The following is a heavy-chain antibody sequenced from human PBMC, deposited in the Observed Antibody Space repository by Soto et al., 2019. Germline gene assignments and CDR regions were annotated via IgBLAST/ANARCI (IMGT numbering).Heavy chain of an antibody. Sequence: EVQLVESGGALVQPGGSLRLSCAISGFTLSDHDMDWVRQAPGKGLEWVGRSRNKGNSYTTTYAASVKGRFTMSRDDSRKSLYLQMSSLKTEDTAVYYCARAGYGRGLDYWGHGTLVTVSS. CDR3: ARAGYGRGLDY. V-gene: IGHV3-72*01. CDR1: GFTLSDHD. J-gene: IGHJ4*01. CDR2: SRNKGNSYTT. D-gene: IGHD4-17*01.